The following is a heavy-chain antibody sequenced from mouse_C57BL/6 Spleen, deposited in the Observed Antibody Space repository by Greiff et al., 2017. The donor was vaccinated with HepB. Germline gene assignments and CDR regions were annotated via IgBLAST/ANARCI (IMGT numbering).Heavy chain of an antibody. CDR1: GYTFTSYW. CDR2: IDPSDSYT. Sequence: VQLQQPGAELVMPGASVKLSCKASGYTFTSYWMHWVKQRPGQGLEWIGEIDPSDSYTNYNQKFKGKSTLTVDKSSSTAYMQLSSLTSEDSAVYYCARLTGTSFDYWGQGTTLTGSS. J-gene: IGHJ2*01. V-gene: IGHV1-69*01. CDR3: ARLTGTSFDY. D-gene: IGHD4-1*01.